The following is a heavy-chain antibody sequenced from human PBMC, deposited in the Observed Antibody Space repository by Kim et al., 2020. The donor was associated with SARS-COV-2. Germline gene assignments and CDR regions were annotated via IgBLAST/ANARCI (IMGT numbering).Heavy chain of an antibody. V-gene: IGHV4-59*01. D-gene: IGHD6-13*01. CDR3: ASGPGIAAAALGNTHNWFDP. CDR2: IYYSGST. J-gene: IGHJ5*02. Sequence: ETLSLTCTVSGGSISSYYWSWIRQPPGKGLEWIGYIYYSGSTNYNPSLKSRVTISVDTSKNQFSLKLSSVTAADTAVYYCASGPGIAAAALGNTHNWFDPWGQGTLVTVSS. CDR1: GGSISSYY.